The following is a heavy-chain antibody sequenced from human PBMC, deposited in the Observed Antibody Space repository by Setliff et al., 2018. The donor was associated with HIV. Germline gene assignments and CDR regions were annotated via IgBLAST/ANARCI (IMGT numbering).Heavy chain of an antibody. CDR3: ARGTWIQLSALALFDY. CDR1: GGSISSYY. V-gene: IGHV4-4*07. J-gene: IGHJ4*02. CDR2: IYTSGST. Sequence: SETLSLTCTVSGGSISSYYWSWIRQPAGKGLEWIGRIYTSGSTNYNPSLKSRVTMSVDTSKNQFSLKLSSVTAADTAVYYCARGTWIQLSALALFDYWGQGTLVTVSS. D-gene: IGHD5-18*01.